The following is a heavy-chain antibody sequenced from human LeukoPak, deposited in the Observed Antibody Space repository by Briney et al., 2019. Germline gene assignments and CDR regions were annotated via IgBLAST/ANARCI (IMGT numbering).Heavy chain of an antibody. CDR3: ARNSGSYPGYDAFDI. D-gene: IGHD1-26*01. J-gene: IGHJ3*02. CDR1: GGSISSYY. CDR2: IYTSGST. V-gene: IGHV4-4*07. Sequence: SETLSLACTVSGGSISSYYWSWIRQPAGKGLEWIGRIYTSGSTNYNPSLKSRVTMSVDTSKNQFSLKLSSVTAADTAVYYCARNSGSYPGYDAFDIWGQGTMVTVSS.